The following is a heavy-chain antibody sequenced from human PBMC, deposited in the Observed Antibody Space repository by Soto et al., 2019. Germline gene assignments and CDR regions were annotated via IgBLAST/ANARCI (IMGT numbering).Heavy chain of an antibody. CDR3: AGGNGALRYDNLDY. D-gene: IGHD3-9*01. CDR2: IYYSGST. CDR1: GGSVSSGSYY. J-gene: IGHJ4*02. V-gene: IGHV4-61*01. Sequence: SETLSLTCTVSGGSVSSGSYYWSWIRQPPGKGLEWIGYIYYSGSTNYNPSLKSRVTISVDTSKNQFSLKLSSVTAADTAVYYCAGGNGALRYDNLDYWGQGTLVTVSS.